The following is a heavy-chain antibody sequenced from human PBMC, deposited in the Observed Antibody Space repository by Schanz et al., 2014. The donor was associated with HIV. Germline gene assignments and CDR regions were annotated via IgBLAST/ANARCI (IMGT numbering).Heavy chain of an antibody. CDR2: ISESGGRT. Sequence: EVQLLESGGGLEQPGGSLRLSCAASGFNFNNYAMTWVRQAPGKGLEWVSSISESGGRTYYADSVTGRFTISRDNSKNTLYLQMTTLRIDDPAVYYCAKPEYDSRGSSQSHFDYWGQGTLVTVSS. V-gene: IGHV3-23*01. D-gene: IGHD3-22*01. CDR3: AKPEYDSRGSSQSHFDY. J-gene: IGHJ4*02. CDR1: GFNFNNYA.